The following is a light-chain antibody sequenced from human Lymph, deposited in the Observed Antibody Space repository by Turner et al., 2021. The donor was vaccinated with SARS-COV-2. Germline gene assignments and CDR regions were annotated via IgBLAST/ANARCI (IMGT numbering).Light chain of an antibody. CDR3: QLTGT. J-gene: IGKJ1*01. CDR2: GAS. Sequence: EIVLTQSPGTLSLSPGARATLSCRASQSVSSSYLAWYQQKPGQAPRLLIYGASSRATGIPDRFSGSVSGTDFTLTISRLEPEDFAVYYCQLTGTFGQGTKVEIK. V-gene: IGKV3-20*01. CDR1: QSVSSSY.